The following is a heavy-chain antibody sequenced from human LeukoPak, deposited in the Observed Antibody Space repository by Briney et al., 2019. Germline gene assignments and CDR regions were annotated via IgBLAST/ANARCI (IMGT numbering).Heavy chain of an antibody. Sequence: GGSLRLSCAASGFTFSSFAMHWVRQAPGKGLEYVSAITPNGGSTYYANSVKGRFTISRDDSKNTLCLQMGSLKVEDMAVYYCARALGAAAGLFFDFWGQGALVTVSS. D-gene: IGHD6-13*01. CDR2: ITPNGGST. CDR3: ARALGAAAGLFFDF. V-gene: IGHV3-64*01. CDR1: GFTFSSFA. J-gene: IGHJ4*02.